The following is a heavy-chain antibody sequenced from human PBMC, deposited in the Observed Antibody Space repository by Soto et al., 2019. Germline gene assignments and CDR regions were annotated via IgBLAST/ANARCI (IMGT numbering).Heavy chain of an antibody. Sequence: ENLSHPCTGSGGFLSPSSYHVCWIRQPKGKGLEWIGSIYYSGSTYYNPSLKSRVTISVDTSKNQFSLKLSSATAADTAVYYCASRPWVAAAGRDYYYGMDVWGQGTTVT. J-gene: IGHJ6*02. V-gene: IGHV4-39*01. CDR3: ASRPWVAAAGRDYYYGMDV. D-gene: IGHD6-13*01. CDR2: IYYSGST. CDR1: GGFLSPSSYH.